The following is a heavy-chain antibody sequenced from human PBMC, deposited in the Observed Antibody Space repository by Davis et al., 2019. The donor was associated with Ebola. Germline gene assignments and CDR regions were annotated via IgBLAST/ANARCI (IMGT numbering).Heavy chain of an antibody. CDR2: ISYSERL. D-gene: IGHD3-22*01. J-gene: IGHJ1*01. CDR1: GGSIRSGGYY. V-gene: IGHV4-31*03. CDR3: ARAWGDYYDVTGYYPAEYVQH. Sequence: SETLSLTCTVSGGSIRSGGYYWSWIRQHPGKGPAWIGSISYSERLSYNPSLESRVTISIDTSKNQFSLKLSSVNAADTAVYYCARAWGDYYDVTGYYPAEYVQHWGQGTLLTVSS.